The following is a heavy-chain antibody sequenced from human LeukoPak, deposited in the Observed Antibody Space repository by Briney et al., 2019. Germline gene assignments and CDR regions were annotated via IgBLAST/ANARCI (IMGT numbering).Heavy chain of an antibody. CDR2: MNPNSGNT. D-gene: IGHD3-22*01. V-gene: IGHV1-8*01. CDR1: GYTFTSYD. Sequence: ASVKVSCKASGYTFTSYDINWVRQATGQGLEWMGWMNPNSGNTGYAQKFQGRVTMTRNTSISTAYMELSSLRSEDTAVYYCARGQDDYYDSSDYYYLFDYWGQGTLVTVSS. CDR3: ARGQDDYYDSSDYYYLFDY. J-gene: IGHJ4*02.